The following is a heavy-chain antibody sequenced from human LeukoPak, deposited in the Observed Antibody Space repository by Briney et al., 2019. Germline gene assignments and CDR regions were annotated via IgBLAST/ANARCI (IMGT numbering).Heavy chain of an antibody. CDR1: GDTVSSNSAA. V-gene: IGHV6-1*01. Sequence: SQTLSLTCAISGDTVSSNSAAWNWIRQSPSRGLEWLGRTYYRSKWYNDYAVSVKSRIAINPDTSKNQFSLQLNSVTPEDTAVYYCATSGGDSDGSSLEHWGRGTLVTVSS. CDR2: TYYRSKWYN. D-gene: IGHD3-22*01. J-gene: IGHJ1*01. CDR3: ATSGGDSDGSSLEH.